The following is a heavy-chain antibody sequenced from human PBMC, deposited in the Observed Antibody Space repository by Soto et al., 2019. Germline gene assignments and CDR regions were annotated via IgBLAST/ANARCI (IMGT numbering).Heavy chain of an antibody. J-gene: IGHJ3*02. D-gene: IGHD2-2*01. CDR2: IIPILGIA. V-gene: IGHV1-69*08. CDR3: AREGIRKVYGDPAAFHDAFDI. CDR1: GGTFSSYT. Sequence: QVQLVQSGAEVKKPGSSVKVSCKASGGTFSSYTISWVRQAPGQGLEWMGRIIPILGIANYAQKFQGRVTITADKSTSTAYMELSSLRSEDTAVYYCAREGIRKVYGDPAAFHDAFDIWGQGTMVTVSS.